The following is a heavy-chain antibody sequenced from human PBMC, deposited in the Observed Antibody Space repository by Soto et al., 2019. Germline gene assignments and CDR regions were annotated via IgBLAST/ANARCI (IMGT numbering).Heavy chain of an antibody. J-gene: IGHJ4*02. CDR1: GCSISSSSYY. Sequence: SETLSLTCTVSGCSISSSSYYLGWIRQPPGKGLEWIGSIYYSGSTYYNPSLKSRMTISVDTSKNQFSLKLTSVTTADTAVYYCARWLGYGPHFDYWGQGTLVTVSS. V-gene: IGHV4-39*07. CDR2: IYYSGST. D-gene: IGHD5-12*01. CDR3: ARWLGYGPHFDY.